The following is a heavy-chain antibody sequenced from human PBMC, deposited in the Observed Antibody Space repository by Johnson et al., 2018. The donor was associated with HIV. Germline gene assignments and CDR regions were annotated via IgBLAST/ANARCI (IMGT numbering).Heavy chain of an antibody. CDR3: ARGLELYLDLGWDDAFDI. Sequence: VQLVQSGGGVVQSGRSLRLSCAASGFTFSSYAMHWVRQAPGKGLEWVAVISYDGSNKYYADSVKGRFTISRDNSKNTLYLQMNSLRAEDTAVYYCARGLELYLDLGWDDAFDIWGQGTMVTVSS. V-gene: IGHV3-30-3*01. CDR2: ISYDGSNK. J-gene: IGHJ3*02. CDR1: GFTFSSYA. D-gene: IGHD1-26*01.